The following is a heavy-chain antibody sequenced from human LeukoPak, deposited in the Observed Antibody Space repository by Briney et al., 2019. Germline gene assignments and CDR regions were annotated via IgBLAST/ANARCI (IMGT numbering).Heavy chain of an antibody. D-gene: IGHD2-15*01. CDR1: GGSLSGYY. Sequence: SETLSLTCAVYGGSLSGYYWSWIRQPPGKGLEWIGEINHSGSTNYNPSLKSRVTISVDTSKNQFSLKLSSVTAADTAVYYCARGKRGYSNAFDIWGQGAMVTVSS. J-gene: IGHJ3*02. CDR3: ARGKRGYSNAFDI. CDR2: INHSGST. V-gene: IGHV4-34*01.